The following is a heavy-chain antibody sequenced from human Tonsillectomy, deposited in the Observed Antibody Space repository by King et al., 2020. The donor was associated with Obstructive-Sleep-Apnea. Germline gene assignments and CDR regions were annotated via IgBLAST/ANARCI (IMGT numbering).Heavy chain of an antibody. V-gene: IGHV4-59*08. Sequence: MQLQESGPGLVKPSETLALTCTVSGGSSTDNFWSCIRQPPGNGLAWIGDIYYTGSTNNNPSLKSRVTISVDTSKNHFSLKLTSVTAADTAVYYCAKQGGSGYYYWFDPWGQGTLVTVSS. CDR2: IYYTGST. CDR3: AKQGGSGYYYWFDP. J-gene: IGHJ5*02. CDR1: GGSSTDNF. D-gene: IGHD5-12*01.